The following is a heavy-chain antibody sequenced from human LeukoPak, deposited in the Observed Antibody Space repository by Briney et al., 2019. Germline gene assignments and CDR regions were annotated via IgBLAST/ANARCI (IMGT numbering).Heavy chain of an antibody. CDR2: ISYDGSNK. D-gene: IGHD2-15*01. V-gene: IGHV3-30*18. CDR3: AKAATHYYYYMDV. J-gene: IGHJ6*03. Sequence: GRSLRLSCAASGFTFSSYGMHWVRQAPGKGLEWVAVISYDGSNKYYADSVKGRFTISRDNSKNTLYLQMNSLRAEDTAVYYCAKAATHYYYYMDVWGKGTTVTVSS. CDR1: GFTFSSYG.